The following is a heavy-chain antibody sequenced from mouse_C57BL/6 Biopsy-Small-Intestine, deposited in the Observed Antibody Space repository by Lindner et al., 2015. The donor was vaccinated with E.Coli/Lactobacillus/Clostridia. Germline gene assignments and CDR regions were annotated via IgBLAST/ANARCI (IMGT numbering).Heavy chain of an antibody. D-gene: IGHD1-1*01. J-gene: IGHJ2*01. CDR3: ARRTYGSGPFDY. CDR1: GYSFTDYN. Sequence: VQLQESGPELVKPGASVKISCKASGYSFTDYNMHWVKQSHGKSLEWIGVINPNYGTTSYNQKFKDKATLTTDKSSSTAYIHLSSLTSEDSAVYYCARRTYGSGPFDYWGQGTTLTVSS. V-gene: IGHV1-39*01. CDR2: INPNYGTT.